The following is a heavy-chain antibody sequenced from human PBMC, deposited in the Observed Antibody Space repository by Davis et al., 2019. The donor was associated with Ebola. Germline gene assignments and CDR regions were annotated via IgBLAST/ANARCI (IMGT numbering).Heavy chain of an antibody. CDR3: ARSDLFWSGYHYYYYGMDV. V-gene: IGHV3-48*02. CDR2: ISSSSSTI. J-gene: IGHJ6*02. Sequence: GESLKISCAASGFTFSSYWMSWVRQAPGKGLEWVSYISSSSSTIYYADSVKGRFTISRDNAKNSLYLQMNSLRDEDTAVYYCARSDLFWSGYHYYYYGMDVWGQGTTVTVSS. CDR1: GFTFSSYW. D-gene: IGHD3-3*01.